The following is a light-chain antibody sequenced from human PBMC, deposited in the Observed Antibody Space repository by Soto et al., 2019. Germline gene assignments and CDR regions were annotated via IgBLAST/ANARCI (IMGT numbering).Light chain of an antibody. CDR2: DAS. CDR1: QSVSSY. V-gene: IGKV3-11*01. Sequence: EIVLTQSPATLSLSPWERATLSCRASQSVSSYLAWYQQKPGQAPRLLIYDASNRATGIPARFSGSESRTDFTLTISSLEPDDFAVYYCQLRTTFGQGTRLEIK. J-gene: IGKJ5*01. CDR3: QLRTT.